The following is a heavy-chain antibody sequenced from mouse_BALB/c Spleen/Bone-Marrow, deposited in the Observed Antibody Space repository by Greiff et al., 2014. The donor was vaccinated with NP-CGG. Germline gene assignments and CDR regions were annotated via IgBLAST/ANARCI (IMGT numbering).Heavy chain of an antibody. CDR2: IDPANGNT. V-gene: IGHV14-3*02. J-gene: IGHJ4*01. D-gene: IGHD1-1*02. Sequence: DVHLVESGAGLVKPGASVKLSCTASGFNIKDTYMHWVKQRPEQGLEWIGRIDPANGNTKYDPKFQGKATITADTSSNTAYLQLSSLTSEDTAVYYCARVKLWSYAMDYWGQGTSVTVSS. CDR1: GFNIKDTY. CDR3: ARVKLWSYAMDY.